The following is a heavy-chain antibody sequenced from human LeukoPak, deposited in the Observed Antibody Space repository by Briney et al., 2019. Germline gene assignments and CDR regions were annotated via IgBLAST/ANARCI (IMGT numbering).Heavy chain of an antibody. CDR1: GYTFTSYG. Sequence: GASVKVSCKASGYTFTSYGISWVRQAPGQGLEWMGWISAYNGNTNYAQKLQGRVTMTTDTSMSTAYMELRSLRSDDTAVYYCARDIYYDILTGHRYWFDPWGQGTLVTVSS. CDR2: ISAYNGNT. D-gene: IGHD3-9*01. V-gene: IGHV1-18*01. J-gene: IGHJ5*02. CDR3: ARDIYYDILTGHRYWFDP.